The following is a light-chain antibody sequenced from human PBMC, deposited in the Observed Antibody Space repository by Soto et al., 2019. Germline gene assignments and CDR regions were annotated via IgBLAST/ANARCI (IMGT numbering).Light chain of an antibody. CDR3: RHDCSSPYT. Sequence: EIVLTQSPGTLSLSPGERATLSCRASQSVSSSYLAWYHQKPGQAHRLLIYGASSRATGIPDRFSGSGGGTAFYLTIIRLETEDFLVYYCRHDCSSPYTFGQGTKLEIK. CDR1: QSVSSSY. V-gene: IGKV3-20*01. J-gene: IGKJ2*01. CDR2: GAS.